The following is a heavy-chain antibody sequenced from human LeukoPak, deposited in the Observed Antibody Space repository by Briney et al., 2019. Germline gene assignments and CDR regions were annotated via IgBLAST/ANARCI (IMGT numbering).Heavy chain of an antibody. D-gene: IGHD4-17*01. CDR2: IYPGDSDT. CDR3: ARRSSTVTPVVDV. V-gene: IGHV5-51*01. J-gene: IGHJ6*02. Sequence: GESLKISCKGSGYSFTSYWIGWVRQMPGKGLEWMGIIYPGDSDTRYSPSFQGQVTISAGKSISTAYLQWSSLKASDTAMYYCARRSSTVTPVVDVWGQGTTVTVSS. CDR1: GYSFTSYW.